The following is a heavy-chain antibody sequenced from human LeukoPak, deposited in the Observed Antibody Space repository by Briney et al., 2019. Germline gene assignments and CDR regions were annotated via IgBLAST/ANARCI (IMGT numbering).Heavy chain of an antibody. D-gene: IGHD2-2*01. V-gene: IGHV4-4*02. CDR1: GGSISSSNW. Sequence: SETLSLTCAVSGGSISSSNWWSWVRQPPGKGLEWIGEIYHSGSTNYNPSLKSRVTISVDKSKNQFSLKLSSVTAADTAVYYCARASTYLCRSTSCYRLDYWGQGTLVTVSS. CDR2: IYHSGST. J-gene: IGHJ4*02. CDR3: ARASTYLCRSTSCYRLDY.